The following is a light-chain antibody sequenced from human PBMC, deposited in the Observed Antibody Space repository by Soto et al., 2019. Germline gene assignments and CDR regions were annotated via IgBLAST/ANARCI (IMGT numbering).Light chain of an antibody. CDR2: DAS. CDR3: QQYHHWPIT. CDR1: QSVSSN. J-gene: IGKJ5*01. V-gene: IGKV3-15*01. Sequence: ELVLTQSPGILSLSPGESATPSCRASQSVSSNLAWHQQKPGQAPRILMYDASTRATGISARFSGSGSGTEITLTFTILQSEDFAVYYCQQYHHWPITFGQGTRLEIK.